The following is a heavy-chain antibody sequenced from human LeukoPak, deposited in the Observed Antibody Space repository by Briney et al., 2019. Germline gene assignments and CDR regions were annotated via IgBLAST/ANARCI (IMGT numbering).Heavy chain of an antibody. D-gene: IGHD3-10*01. CDR3: ASAYYSGYTAGVDY. CDR2: LFDDGST. CDR1: GFTVINNY. J-gene: IGHJ4*02. Sequence: GGSLRLSCAASGFTVINNYMSWVRQAPGKGLEWVSVLFDDGSTYYADSVKGRFTISRDNSKNTLFLQMHSLRAEDTAVYYCASAYYSGYTAGVDYWGQGTLVTVSS. V-gene: IGHV3-66*01.